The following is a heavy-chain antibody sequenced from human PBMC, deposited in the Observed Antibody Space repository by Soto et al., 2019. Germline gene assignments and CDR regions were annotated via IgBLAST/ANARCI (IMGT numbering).Heavy chain of an antibody. J-gene: IGHJ6*02. D-gene: IGHD3-10*01. Sequence: GGSLRLSCAASGFTFSSYGMHWVRQAPGKGLEWVAVISYDGSNKYYADSVKGRFTISRDNSKNTLYLQMNSLRAEDTAVYYCAKDLVNWFALYYYYGMDVWGQGTTVTVSS. CDR3: AKDLVNWFALYYYYGMDV. CDR1: GFTFSSYG. V-gene: IGHV3-30*18. CDR2: ISYDGSNK.